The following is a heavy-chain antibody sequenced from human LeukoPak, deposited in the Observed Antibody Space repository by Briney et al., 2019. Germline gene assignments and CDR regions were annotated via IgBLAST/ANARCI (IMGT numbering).Heavy chain of an antibody. CDR2: ISYDGSNK. CDR3: ARGGKGWLVFDY. V-gene: IGHV3-30*03. Sequence: GGSLRLSCAASGFTFSSYGMHWVRQAPGKGLEWVAVISYDGSNKYYADSVKGRFTISRDNSKNTLYLQMNSLRTEDTAVYYCARGGKGWLVFDYWGQETLVTVSS. J-gene: IGHJ4*02. CDR1: GFTFSSYG. D-gene: IGHD6-19*01.